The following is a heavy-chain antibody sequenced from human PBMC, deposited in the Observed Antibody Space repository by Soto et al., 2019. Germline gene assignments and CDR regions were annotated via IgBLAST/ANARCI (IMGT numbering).Heavy chain of an antibody. V-gene: IGHV3-30-3*01. CDR3: ARDDDSSGHLDY. CDR1: GFTFSSYA. CDR2: ISYDGSNK. J-gene: IGHJ4*02. Sequence: LRLSCAASGFTFSSYAMHWVRQAPGKGLEWVAVISYDGSNKYYADSVKGRFTISRDNSKNTLYLQMNSLRAEDTAVYYCARDDDSSGHLDYWGQGTLVTVSS. D-gene: IGHD3-22*01.